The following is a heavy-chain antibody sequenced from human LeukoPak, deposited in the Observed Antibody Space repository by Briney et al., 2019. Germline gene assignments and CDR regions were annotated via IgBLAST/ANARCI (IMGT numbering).Heavy chain of an antibody. CDR3: ARDVGEYCSSINCHASDY. D-gene: IGHD2-2*01. Sequence: RASVKVSFKASGYTFTIYAMHWVRQAPGQRLEWMGWINAGNGNTKYSQEFQGRVTITRDTSASTAYMELSSLRSDDTAVYYCARDVGEYCSSINCHASDYWGQGTLVTVSS. CDR2: INAGNGNT. V-gene: IGHV1-3*01. CDR1: GYTFTIYA. J-gene: IGHJ4*02.